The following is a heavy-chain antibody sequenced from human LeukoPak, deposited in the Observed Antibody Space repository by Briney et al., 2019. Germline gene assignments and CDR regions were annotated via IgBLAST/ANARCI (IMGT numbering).Heavy chain of an antibody. J-gene: IGHJ6*03. Sequence: SVKVSCKASGGTFSSYAISWVRQAPGQGLEWMGGIIPIFGTANYAQNFQGRVKITADESTSTAYMELSSLRSEDTAVYYCARESGYCSSTSCYGYYYYMDVWGKGTTVTVSS. CDR2: IIPIFGTA. D-gene: IGHD2-2*01. CDR1: GGTFSSYA. V-gene: IGHV1-69*13. CDR3: ARESGYCSSTSCYGYYYYMDV.